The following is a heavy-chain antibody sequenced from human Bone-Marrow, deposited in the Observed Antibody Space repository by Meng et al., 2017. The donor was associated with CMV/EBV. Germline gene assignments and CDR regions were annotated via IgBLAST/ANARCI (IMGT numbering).Heavy chain of an antibody. V-gene: IGHV1-18*01. Sequence: SGYTFTTYGISWVRQAPGRGLEWMGWISAYNGNTNYAQKLQGRVTMTTDTATSTAYMELRSLRSDDTAVYYCARDASGWYGGYWFDPWGQGTLVTVSS. CDR3: ARDASGWYGGYWFDP. CDR2: ISAYNGNT. J-gene: IGHJ5*02. CDR1: GYTFTTYG. D-gene: IGHD6-19*01.